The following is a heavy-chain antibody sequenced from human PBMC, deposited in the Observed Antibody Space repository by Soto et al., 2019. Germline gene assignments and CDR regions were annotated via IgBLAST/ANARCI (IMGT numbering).Heavy chain of an antibody. D-gene: IGHD4-17*01. CDR1: GGSFSGYY. J-gene: IGHJ6*02. V-gene: IGHV4-34*01. CDR2: INHSGST. Sequence: TLSLTCAVYGGSFSGYYWSWIRQPPGKGLEWIGEINHSGSTNYNPSLKSRVTISVDTSKNQFSLKLSSVTAADTAVYYCARDDYGDYYYGMDVWGQGTTVTVSS. CDR3: ARDDYGDYYYGMDV.